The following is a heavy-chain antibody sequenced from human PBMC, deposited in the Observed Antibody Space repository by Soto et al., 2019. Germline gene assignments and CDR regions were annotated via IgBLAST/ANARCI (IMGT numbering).Heavy chain of an antibody. CDR2: SVVGSGNR. CDR1: GFTFTSSA. J-gene: IGHJ6*01. V-gene: IGHV1-58*01. Sequence: PVKVSCKASGFTFTSSAVQWVRQPRGQRLEWIGWSVVGSGNRNYAQKFQERVTITRNMSTSEAYMELSSLRSEDTAVYYGAQVSSYDFWSGYRPRSDLWGQGTMLTVSS. CDR3: AQVSSYDFWSGYRPRSDL. D-gene: IGHD3-3*01.